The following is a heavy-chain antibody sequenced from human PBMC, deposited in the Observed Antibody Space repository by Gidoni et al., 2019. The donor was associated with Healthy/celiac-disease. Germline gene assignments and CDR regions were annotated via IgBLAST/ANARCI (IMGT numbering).Heavy chain of an antibody. V-gene: IGHV3-48*02. J-gene: IGHJ4*02. CDR2: ISATGNNV. CDR3: TRGPVTRIPRFDF. D-gene: IGHD4-17*01. CDR1: GFRLTPYT. Sequence: EVQLLASGVGLVPPGVSLRLSCAASGFRLTPYTRNWVRQAPGRGMEGVSHISATGNNVADADSVKGRFTSSRDNDKNAVFLQMNNLRDEVAAVYFCTRGPVTRIPRFDFWGQGTRATVSS.